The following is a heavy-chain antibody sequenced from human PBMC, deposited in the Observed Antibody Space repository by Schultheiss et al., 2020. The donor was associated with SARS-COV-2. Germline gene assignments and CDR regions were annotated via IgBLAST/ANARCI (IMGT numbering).Heavy chain of an antibody. V-gene: IGHV3-33*01. J-gene: IGHJ4*02. Sequence: GESLKISCAASGFTFSSYGMHWVRQAPGKGLEWVAVIWYDGSNKYYADSVKGRFTISRDNSKNTLYLQMNSLRAEDTAVYYCARDKVLLMTTVTTEYYFDYWGQGTLVTVSS. CDR1: GFTFSSYG. D-gene: IGHD4-17*01. CDR3: ARDKVLLMTTVTTEYYFDY. CDR2: IWYDGSNK.